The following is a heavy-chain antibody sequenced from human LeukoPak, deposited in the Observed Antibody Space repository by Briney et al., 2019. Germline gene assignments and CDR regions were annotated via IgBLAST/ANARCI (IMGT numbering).Heavy chain of an antibody. CDR1: GHSISSGYY. D-gene: IGHD1-26*01. J-gene: IGHJ4*02. V-gene: IGHV4-38-2*02. CDR3: ARLRSGSHFDY. CDR2: IYYSGST. Sequence: SETLSLTCTVSGHSISSGYYWGWIRQPPGKGLEWIGSIYYSGSTYYNPSLKSRVTISVDTSKNQFSLKLSSVTAADTAVYYCARLRSGSHFDYWGQGTLVTVSS.